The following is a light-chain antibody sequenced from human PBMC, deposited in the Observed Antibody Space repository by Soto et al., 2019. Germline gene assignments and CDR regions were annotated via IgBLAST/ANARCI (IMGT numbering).Light chain of an antibody. Sequence: QSVLTQPASVCGSPGQSITISCTGTSSDIGGYNYVSWYQQHPGKAPKLMIYEVSNRPSGISNRFSGSKSGNTASLTISGLQAEDEADYYCNSYTSSSTVVFGGGTKVTVL. J-gene: IGLJ2*01. V-gene: IGLV2-14*01. CDR3: NSYTSSSTVV. CDR2: EVS. CDR1: SSDIGGYNY.